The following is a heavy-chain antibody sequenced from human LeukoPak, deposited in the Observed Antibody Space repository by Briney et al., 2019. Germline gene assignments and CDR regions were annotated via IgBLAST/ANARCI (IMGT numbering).Heavy chain of an antibody. CDR1: EFTFSSYE. D-gene: IGHD1-26*01. CDR2: ISGSGSSR. Sequence: PGGSLRLSCAASEFTFSSYEMNWVRQAPGKGLEWISYISGSGSSRYYADSVKGRFTISRDNSKNSVYLQMKRLRAEDTALYYCARRGYHDYSGFDYWGQGTLVTVSS. V-gene: IGHV3-48*03. CDR3: ARRGYHDYSGFDY. J-gene: IGHJ4*02.